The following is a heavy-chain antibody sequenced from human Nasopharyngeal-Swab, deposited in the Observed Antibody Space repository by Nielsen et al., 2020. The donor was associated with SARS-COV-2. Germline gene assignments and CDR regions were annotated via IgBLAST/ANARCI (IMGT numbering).Heavy chain of an antibody. J-gene: IGHJ4*02. Sequence: WVRQAPGQGLEWMGIINPSGGSTSYAQKFQGRVTITRDTSASTAYMELSSLRSEDTAVYYCASSRYRFGEFRFDYWGQGTLGTVSS. D-gene: IGHD3-10*01. CDR2: INPSGGST. V-gene: IGHV1-46*01. CDR3: ASSRYRFGEFRFDY.